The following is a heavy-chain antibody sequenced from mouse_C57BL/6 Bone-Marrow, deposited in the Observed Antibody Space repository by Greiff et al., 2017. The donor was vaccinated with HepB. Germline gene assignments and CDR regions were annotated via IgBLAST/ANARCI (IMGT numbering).Heavy chain of an antibody. CDR2: ISYSGST. D-gene: IGHD2-2*01. CDR3: ARGGYDEGFAY. V-gene: IGHV3-1*01. CDR1: GYSITSGYD. Sequence: VQLKESGPGMVKPSQSLSLTCTVTGYSITSGYDWHWIRHFPGNKLEWMGYISYSGSTNYNPSLKSRISITHDTSKNHFFLKLNSVTTEDTATYYCARGGYDEGFAYWGQGTLVTVSA. J-gene: IGHJ3*01.